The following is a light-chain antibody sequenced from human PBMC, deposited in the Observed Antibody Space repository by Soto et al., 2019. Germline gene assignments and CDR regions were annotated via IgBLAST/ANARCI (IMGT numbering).Light chain of an antibody. J-gene: IGKJ5*01. CDR3: QQYNNWPPSIT. V-gene: IGKV3D-15*01. Sequence: EIVMTQSPATLSVSPGERATLSCRASQSVGSYLAWCQQKPGQAPRLLIYDASNRATGIPARFSGGGSGTDFTLSISSLQSEDFALYYCQQYNNWPPSITCGQGTRLE. CDR1: QSVGSY. CDR2: DAS.